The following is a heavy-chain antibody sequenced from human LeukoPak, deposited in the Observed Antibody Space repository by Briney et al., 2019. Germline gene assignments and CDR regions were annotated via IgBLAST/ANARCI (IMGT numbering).Heavy chain of an antibody. J-gene: IGHJ4*02. CDR2: ISTSSSYI. D-gene: IGHD4-23*01. V-gene: IGHV3-21*01. Sequence: GGSLRLSCAASGFTFSSYMMNWVRQAPGKGLEWVSSISTSSSYIYYADSVKGRFTISRDNAKNSLYLQMNSLRAEDTAVYYCAALKLTVVTPDDYWGQGTLDTVSS. CDR3: AALKLTVVTPDDY. CDR1: GFTFSSYM.